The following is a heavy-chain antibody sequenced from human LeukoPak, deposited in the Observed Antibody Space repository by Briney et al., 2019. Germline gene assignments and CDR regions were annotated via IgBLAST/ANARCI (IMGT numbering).Heavy chain of an antibody. CDR3: ARDSPGNYDILTGYYPYFDY. Sequence: GASVKVSCKASGYTFTCYYMHWVRQAPGQGLEWMGGINPNSGGTNYAQKFQGRVTMTRDTSISPAYMELSRLRSDDTAVYSCARDSPGNYDILTGYYPYFDYWGQGTLVTVSS. J-gene: IGHJ4*02. CDR2: INPNSGGT. D-gene: IGHD3-9*01. V-gene: IGHV1-2*02. CDR1: GYTFTCYY.